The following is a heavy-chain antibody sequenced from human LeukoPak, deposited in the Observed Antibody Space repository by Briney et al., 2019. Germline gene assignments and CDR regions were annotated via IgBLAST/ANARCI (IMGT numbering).Heavy chain of an antibody. Sequence: SETLSLTCTVSGGSISTSNYYWGWIRQPPGKGLEWIGNIFYSGSTYYSPSVKSRVTISLDTSRNQFSLKLSSVTAADTAVYYCARTRYYYNSRSYGAPYYFDYWGQGTLVTVSS. CDR2: IFYSGST. V-gene: IGHV4-39*01. J-gene: IGHJ4*02. CDR3: ARTRYYYNSRSYGAPYYFDY. CDR1: GGSISTSNYY. D-gene: IGHD3-10*01.